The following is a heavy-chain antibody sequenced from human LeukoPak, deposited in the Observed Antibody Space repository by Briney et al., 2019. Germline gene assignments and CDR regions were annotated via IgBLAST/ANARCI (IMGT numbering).Heavy chain of an antibody. CDR3: ARATVTYYYYYYMDV. D-gene: IGHD4-11*01. Sequence: SETLSLTCTVSGGSISSSSYYWGWIRQPPGKGLEWIGSIYYSGSTYYNPSLKSRVTISVDTSKNQFSLKLSSVTAADTAVYYCARATVTYYYYYYMDVWGKGTTVTVSS. J-gene: IGHJ6*03. CDR2: IYYSGST. CDR1: GGSISSSSYY. V-gene: IGHV4-39*07.